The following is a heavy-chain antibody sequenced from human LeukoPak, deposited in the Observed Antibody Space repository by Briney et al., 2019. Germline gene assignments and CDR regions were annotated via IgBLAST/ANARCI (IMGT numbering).Heavy chain of an antibody. CDR3: ARCGGRYGGYYFDY. V-gene: IGHV4-59*01. D-gene: IGHD3-16*01. J-gene: IGHJ4*02. CDR2: IYYSGST. CDR1: GGSISSYY. Sequence: SETLSLTCTVSGGSISSYYWSWIRQPPGKGLEWIGYIYYSGSTNYNPSLKSRVTISVDTSKNQFSLKLSSVTAADTAVYYCARCGGRYGGYYFDYWGQGTLVTVSS.